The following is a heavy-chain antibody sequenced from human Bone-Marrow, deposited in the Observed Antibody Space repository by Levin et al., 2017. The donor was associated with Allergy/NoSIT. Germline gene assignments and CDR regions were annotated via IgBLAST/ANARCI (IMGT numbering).Heavy chain of an antibody. D-gene: IGHD4-17*01. Sequence: SQTLSLTCAVYGGSFSGYYWSWIRQPPGKGLEWIGEINHSGSTNYNPSLKSRVTISVDTSKNQFSLKLSSVTAADTAVYYCARGGPYYDYGDYPYYFDYWGQGTLVTVSS. V-gene: IGHV4-34*01. CDR3: ARGGPYYDYGDYPYYFDY. CDR2: INHSGST. CDR1: GGSFSGYY. J-gene: IGHJ4*02.